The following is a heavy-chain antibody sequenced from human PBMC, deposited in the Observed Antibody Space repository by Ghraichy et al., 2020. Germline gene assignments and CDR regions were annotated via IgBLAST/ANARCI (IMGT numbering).Heavy chain of an antibody. J-gene: IGHJ6*03. CDR1: GYSFTSYW. CDR3: ARRSPGYDPYYYYYMDV. CDR2: IYPGDSDT. D-gene: IGHD3-3*01. V-gene: IGHV5-51*01. Sequence: GESLNISCKGSGYSFTSYWIGWVRQLPGKGLEWMGIIYPGDSDTRYSPSFQGQVTISADKSISTAYLQWSSLKASDTAMYYCARRSPGYDPYYYYYMDVWGKGTTVTVSS.